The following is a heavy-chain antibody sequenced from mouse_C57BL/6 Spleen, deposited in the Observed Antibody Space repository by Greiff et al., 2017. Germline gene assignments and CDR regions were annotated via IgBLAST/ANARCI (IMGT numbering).Heavy chain of an antibody. V-gene: IGHV1-26*01. CDR1: GYTFTDYY. CDR2: INPNNGGT. CDR3: ARPGYFDY. J-gene: IGHJ2*01. Sequence: EVQLQQSGPELVKPGASVKISCKASGYTFTDYYMNWVKQSHGKSLEWIGDINPNNGGTSYNQKFKGKGTLTVDKSSSTAYMELRSLTSEDSAVYYCARPGYFDYWGQGTTLTVSS.